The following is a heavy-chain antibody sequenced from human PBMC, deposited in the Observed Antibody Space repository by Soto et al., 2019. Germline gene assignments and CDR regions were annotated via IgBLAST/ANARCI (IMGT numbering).Heavy chain of an antibody. D-gene: IGHD3-3*02. CDR1: GGSLSGSY. V-gene: IGHV4-59*01. CDR3: ATGGGWLHNSYIRGLYFDY. J-gene: IGHJ4*02. CDR2: ISYTGST. Sequence: SETLSLTCTVSGGSLSGSYCSWIRKSPGKSLEWIASISYTGSTTHNPSLKSRVTLSVDTPKNQFPLSLTSVTPADTAAYYCATGGGWLHNSYIRGLYFDYWGQGVLVTVSS.